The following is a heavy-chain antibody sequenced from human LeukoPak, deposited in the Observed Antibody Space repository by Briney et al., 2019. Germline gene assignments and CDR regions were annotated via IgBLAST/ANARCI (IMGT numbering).Heavy chain of an antibody. V-gene: IGHV3-30*04. Sequence: GGSLRLSCAASGFTFSSYAMHWVRQAPGKGLEWVAVISYDGSNKYYADSVKGRFTISRDNSKNTLYLQMNSLRAEDTAVYYCARDLVIGQYYYYYGMDVWGQGTTVTVSS. CDR1: GFTFSSYA. J-gene: IGHJ6*02. CDR2: ISYDGSNK. D-gene: IGHD2-21*01. CDR3: ARDLVIGQYYYYYGMDV.